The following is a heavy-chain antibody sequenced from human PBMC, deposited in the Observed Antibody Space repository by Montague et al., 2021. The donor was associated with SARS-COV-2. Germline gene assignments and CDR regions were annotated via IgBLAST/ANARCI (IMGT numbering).Heavy chain of an antibody. D-gene: IGHD6-13*01. V-gene: IGHV4-59*01. CDR2: IYNSGST. CDR1: GGSISRYS. CDR3: ARVGRGSSWYEVALDI. Sequence: SETLSLTCTVSGGSISRYSWTWIRQPPGKGLEWIGYIYNSGSTNYNPSLTSRVTISVDTSKNQFSLRLGSVAAADTAVYYCARVGRGSSWYEVALDIWGQGTMVTVSS. J-gene: IGHJ3*02.